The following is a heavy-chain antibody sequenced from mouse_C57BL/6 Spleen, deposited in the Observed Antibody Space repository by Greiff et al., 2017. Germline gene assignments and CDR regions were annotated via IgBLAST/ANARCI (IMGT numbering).Heavy chain of an antibody. CDR1: GYTFTDYE. J-gene: IGHJ4*01. D-gene: IGHD1-1*01. CDR3: TRSYYGSSYGNYAMDY. CDR2: IDPETGGT. V-gene: IGHV1-15*01. Sequence: QVQLQQSGAELVRPGASVTLSCKASGYTFTDYEMHWVKQTPVHGLEWIGAIDPETGGTAYNQKFKGKAILTADKSSSTAYMELRSLPSEDSAVYYCTRSYYGSSYGNYAMDYWGQGTSVTVSS.